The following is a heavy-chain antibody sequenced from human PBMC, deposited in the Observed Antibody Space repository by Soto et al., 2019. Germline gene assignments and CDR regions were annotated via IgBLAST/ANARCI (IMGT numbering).Heavy chain of an antibody. CDR2: IKQDGSEK. V-gene: IGHV3-7*05. CDR3: ARSPQVGIAVDGPYYYGMDV. J-gene: IGHJ6*02. Sequence: EVQLVESGGGLVQPGGSLRLSCAASGFTFSSYWMSWVRQAPGKVLEWVANIKQDGSEKYYVDSVKGRLTISRDNAKNSLYRQMNSLRAADTAVYYCARSPQVGIAVDGPYYYGMDVWGQGTTVTVSS. D-gene: IGHD6-19*01. CDR1: GFTFSSYW.